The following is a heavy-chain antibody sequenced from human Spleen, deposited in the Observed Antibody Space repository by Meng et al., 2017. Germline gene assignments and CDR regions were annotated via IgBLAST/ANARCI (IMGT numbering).Heavy chain of an antibody. CDR3: AKYSNQYGYTYGFWYFDL. CDR1: GFSFNTYG. Sequence: GGSLRLSCAASGFSFNTYGMHWVRQAPGKGLEWVAVIWYDGTNKYYADSVKGRFTISRDNSKNTLYLQMNSLRAEDTAEYYCAKYSNQYGYTYGFWYFDLWGRGTLVTVSS. V-gene: IGHV3-33*06. D-gene: IGHD5-18*01. J-gene: IGHJ2*01. CDR2: IWYDGTNK.